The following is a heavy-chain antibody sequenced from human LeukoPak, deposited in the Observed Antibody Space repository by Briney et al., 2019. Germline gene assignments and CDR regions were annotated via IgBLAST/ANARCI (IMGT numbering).Heavy chain of an antibody. D-gene: IGHD1-1*01. CDR3: AREILEPGKTHEY. CDR2: ISYDGSNK. Sequence: GGSLRLSCAASGFTFSSYAMHWVRQAPGKGLEWVAVISYDGSNKYYADSVKGRFTISRDNSKNTLYLQMNSLRAEDTAMYYCAREILEPGKTHEYWGQGTLVTVSS. J-gene: IGHJ4*02. V-gene: IGHV3-30*04. CDR1: GFTFSSYA.